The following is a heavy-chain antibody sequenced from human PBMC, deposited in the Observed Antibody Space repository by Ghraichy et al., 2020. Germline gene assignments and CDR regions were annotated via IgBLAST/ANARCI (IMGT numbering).Heavy chain of an antibody. D-gene: IGHD2-15*01. Sequence: SETLSLTCTVSDGSISSYYWSWIRQPPGKGLEWIGYIYYSGSTNYNPSLKSRVTISVDTSKNQFSLKLSSVTPADTAVYFCARAACLLRGSCYSAWGGYGMDVWGQGTTVTVSS. CDR2: IYYSGST. CDR1: DGSISSYY. CDR3: ARAACLLRGSCYSAWGGYGMDV. J-gene: IGHJ6*02. V-gene: IGHV4-59*01.